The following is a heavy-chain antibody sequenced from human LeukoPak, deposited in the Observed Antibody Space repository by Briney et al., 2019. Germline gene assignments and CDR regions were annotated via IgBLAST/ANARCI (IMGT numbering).Heavy chain of an antibody. J-gene: IGHJ4*02. V-gene: IGHV5-10-1*01. CDR2: IDPSDSYT. CDR1: GYSFTSYW. CDR3: ARVFILTGYYISYYFDY. D-gene: IGHD3-9*01. Sequence: GESLRISCKGSGYSFTSYWISWVRQMPGKGLEWMGRIDPSDSYTNYSPSFQGHVTISADKSISTAHLQWSSLKASDTAMYYCARVFILTGYYISYYFDYWGQGTLVTVSS.